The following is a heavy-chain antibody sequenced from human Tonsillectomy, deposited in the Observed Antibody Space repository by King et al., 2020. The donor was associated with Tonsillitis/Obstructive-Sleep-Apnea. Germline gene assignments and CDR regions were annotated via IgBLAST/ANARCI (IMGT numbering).Heavy chain of an antibody. J-gene: IGHJ4*02. CDR1: GGSISSYY. Sequence: QLQESGPGLVKPSETLSLTCTVSGGSISSYYWSWIRQPPGKGLEWIGYIYYSGSTNYNPSLKSRVTISVDTSKTQFSLNLRSVTAADTAVYYCATGGYSSSSYIFDYWGQGTLVTVSS. V-gene: IGHV4-59*01. CDR3: ATGGYSSSSYIFDY. D-gene: IGHD6-6*01. CDR2: IYYSGST.